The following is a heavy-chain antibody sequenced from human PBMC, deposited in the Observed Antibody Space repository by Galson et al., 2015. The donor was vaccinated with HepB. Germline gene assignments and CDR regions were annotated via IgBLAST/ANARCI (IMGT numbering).Heavy chain of an antibody. J-gene: IGHJ4*02. CDR1: GFGFRSYG. CDR3: AKKLPGSYYAGADY. D-gene: IGHD3-10*01. CDR2: TSADGSLN. Sequence: SLRLSCAASGFGFRSYGMHWVRQAPGKGLEWVAITSADGSLNYNADSVKGRFTISRDNSKNTLYLQMNSLRAEDTAVYYCAKKLPGSYYAGADYWGQGTLVTVSS. V-gene: IGHV3-30*18.